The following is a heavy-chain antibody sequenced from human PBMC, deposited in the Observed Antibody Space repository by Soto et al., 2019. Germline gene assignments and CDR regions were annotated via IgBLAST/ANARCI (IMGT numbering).Heavy chain of an antibody. J-gene: IGHJ6*02. V-gene: IGHV3-48*03. CDR1: GFTFCSYE. D-gene: IGHD3-10*01. CDR3: ASRGVYYYYGMDV. Sequence: GGSLRLSCAASGFTFCSYEMNWVRQAPGKGLEWVSYISSSGSTIYYADSVKGRFTTSRDNAKNSLYLQMNSLRAEDTAVYYCASRGVYYYYGMDVWGQGTTVTVSS. CDR2: ISSSGSTI.